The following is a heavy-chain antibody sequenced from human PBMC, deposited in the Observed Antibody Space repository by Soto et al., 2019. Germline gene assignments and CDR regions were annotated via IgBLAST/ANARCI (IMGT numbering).Heavy chain of an antibody. D-gene: IGHD2-15*01. J-gene: IGHJ6*02. CDR3: AKDLSSNQYYYYYGMDV. CDR1: GFTFDDYA. CDR2: ISWNSGSI. Sequence: EVQLVESGGGLVQPGRSLRLSCAASVSGFTFDDYAMHWVRQVPGKGLEWVAGISWNSGSIGYADSVKGRFTISRDNAKNSLYLQMNSLRPEDTALYYCAKDLSSNQYYYYYGMDVWGQGTTVTVSS. V-gene: IGHV3-9*01.